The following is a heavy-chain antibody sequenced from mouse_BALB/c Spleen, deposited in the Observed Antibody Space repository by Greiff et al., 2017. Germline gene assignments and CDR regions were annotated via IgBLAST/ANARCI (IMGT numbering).Heavy chain of an antibody. CDR1: GFTFSSYA. J-gene: IGHJ1*01. Sequence: EVHLVESGGGLVKPGGSLKLSCAASGFTFSSYAMSWVRQTPEKRLEWVASISSGGSTYYPDSVKGRFTISRDNARNILYLQMSSLRSEDTAMYYCARNYGSSGDWYFDVWGAGTTVTVSS. V-gene: IGHV5-6-5*01. CDR2: ISSGGST. D-gene: IGHD1-1*01. CDR3: ARNYGSSGDWYFDV.